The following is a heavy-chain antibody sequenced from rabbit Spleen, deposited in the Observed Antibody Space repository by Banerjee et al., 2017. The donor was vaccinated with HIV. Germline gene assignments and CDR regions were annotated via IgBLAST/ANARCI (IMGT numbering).Heavy chain of an antibody. D-gene: IGHD4-1*01. CDR2: IDPVFGST. J-gene: IGHJ2*01. CDR3: ARDRGSGWGDASDP. Sequence: QEHLVESGGGLVQPGGSLTLSCKASRFDLHSGGVSWVRQAPGKGLEWIGYIDPVFGSTYYATWVNGRFTTSSHNAQNTVDLQMNSLTAADTATYFCARDRGSGWGDASDPWGPGTLVTVS. CDR1: RFDLHSGG. V-gene: IGHV1S47*01.